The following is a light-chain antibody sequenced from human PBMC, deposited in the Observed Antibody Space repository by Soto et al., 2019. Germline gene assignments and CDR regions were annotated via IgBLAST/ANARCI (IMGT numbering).Light chain of an antibody. CDR3: AAWDDSLSGLV. Sequence: QSVLTQPPSASGTPGQRVTISCSGSSSNIGSNYVYWHQQLPGTAPKLLIYRNNQRPSGVPDRFSGSKSGTSASLAISGLRSEDEADYYCAAWDDSLSGLVFGGGTKVTVL. CDR2: RNN. CDR1: SSNIGSNY. V-gene: IGLV1-47*01. J-gene: IGLJ2*01.